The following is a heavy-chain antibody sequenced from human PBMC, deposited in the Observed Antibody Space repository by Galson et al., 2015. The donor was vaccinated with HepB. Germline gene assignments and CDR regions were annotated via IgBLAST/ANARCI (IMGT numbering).Heavy chain of an antibody. CDR2: INPNSGGT. CDR3: ARVRTEDFWSGYFDY. D-gene: IGHD3-3*01. V-gene: IGHV1-2*02. J-gene: IGHJ4*02. CDR1: GYTFTSYY. Sequence: SVKVSCKASGYTFTSYYMHWVRQAPGQGLEWMGWINPNSGGTNYAQKFQGRVTMTRDTSISTAYMELSRLRSDDTAVYYCARVRTEDFWSGYFDYWGQGTLVTVSS.